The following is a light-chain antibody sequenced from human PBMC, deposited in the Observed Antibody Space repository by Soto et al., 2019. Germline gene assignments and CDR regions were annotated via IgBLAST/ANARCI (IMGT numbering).Light chain of an antibody. Sequence: EIVLTQSPGTLSLSQGDVATISCRASQGVSSGYLAWHQQKPGQSPRLLIYGASIRATGIPDRFSGSGSATDFTLSITRLEPEEFAVYCCQHYVNSPTFGQGTKVQVK. CDR1: QGVSSGY. CDR3: QHYVNSPT. J-gene: IGKJ1*01. CDR2: GAS. V-gene: IGKV3-20*01.